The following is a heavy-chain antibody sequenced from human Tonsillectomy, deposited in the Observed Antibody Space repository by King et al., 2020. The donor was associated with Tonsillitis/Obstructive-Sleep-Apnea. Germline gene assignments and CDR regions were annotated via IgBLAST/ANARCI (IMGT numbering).Heavy chain of an antibody. J-gene: IGHJ4*02. Sequence: LQLQESGPGLVKPSETLSLTCTVSGGSISSSSYYWGWIRQPPGKGLEWIGGIYYSGSTYYNPSLKSRVTIFVDTSKNQFSLKLSSVTAADTAVYYCARQIDVATDTGYFDYWGQGTLVTVSS. V-gene: IGHV4-39*01. D-gene: IGHD5-12*01. CDR1: GGSISSSSYY. CDR2: IYYSGST. CDR3: ARQIDVATDTGYFDY.